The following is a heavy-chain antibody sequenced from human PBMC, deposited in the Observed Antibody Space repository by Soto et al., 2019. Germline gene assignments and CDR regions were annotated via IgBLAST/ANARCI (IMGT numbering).Heavy chain of an antibody. V-gene: IGHV3-30*18. D-gene: IGHD1-26*01. Sequence: QGHLVESGGGVVPPGTSLRLSCAASGFTFSGHGIHWVRQAPGKGLEWVAVISNTGTTKYYADSVKGRLTLSRDNSKNPLSLQMSSLSSEDTAVYYCAKEGSGSRYAFDVWGQGTMVTVSS. CDR2: ISNTGTTK. CDR3: AKEGSGSRYAFDV. J-gene: IGHJ3*01. CDR1: GFTFSGHG.